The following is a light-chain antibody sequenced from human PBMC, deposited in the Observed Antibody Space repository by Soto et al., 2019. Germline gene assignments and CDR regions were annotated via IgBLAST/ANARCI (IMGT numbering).Light chain of an antibody. J-gene: IGKJ4*01. V-gene: IGKV1-5*01. CDR2: DAS. CDR3: QQYDGY. CDR1: QRINTW. Sequence: DIQMTQSPSTLSASVGDRVTITCRARQRINTWLAWYQQKPGKAPKLLIYDASTLGSGVPSMFSGSGSGTEFTLTISSLQPDDFATYYCQQYDGYFGGGTKVEIK.